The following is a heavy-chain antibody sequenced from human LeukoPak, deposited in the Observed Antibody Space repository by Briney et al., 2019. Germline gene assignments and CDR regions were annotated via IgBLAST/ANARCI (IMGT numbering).Heavy chain of an antibody. V-gene: IGHV1-2*06. D-gene: IGHD6-13*01. CDR2: IKPYSGDT. J-gene: IGHJ4*02. Sequence: RASVKVSCKASGYTFTSYDINWVRQATGQGLEWMGRIKPYSGDTNFAQKFQSRVTMTRDTSITTAYMDLSSLTPDDTAVYFCARDQGSLTRSWYTGYWGQGTQVTVSS. CDR1: GYTFTSYD. CDR3: ARDQGSLTRSWYTGY.